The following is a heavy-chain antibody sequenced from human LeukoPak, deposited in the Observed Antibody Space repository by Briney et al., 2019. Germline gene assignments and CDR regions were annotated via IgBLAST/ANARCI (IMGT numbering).Heavy chain of an antibody. CDR2: ISSSGSTI. Sequence: KPGGSLRLSCAASGFTFSDYYMSWIRQAPGKGLEWVSYISSSGSTIYYADSVKGRFTISRDNSKNTLYLQMNSLRAEDTAVYYCAKEAVAVAGYYFDYWGQGTLVTVSS. D-gene: IGHD6-19*01. CDR3: AKEAVAVAGYYFDY. V-gene: IGHV3-11*01. CDR1: GFTFSDYY. J-gene: IGHJ4*02.